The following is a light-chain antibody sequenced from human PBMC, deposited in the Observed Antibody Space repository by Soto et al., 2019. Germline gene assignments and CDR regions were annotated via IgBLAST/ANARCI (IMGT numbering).Light chain of an antibody. CDR3: SSYTSSSTRGVV. CDR1: SSDVGGYNY. Sequence: QYVLTQPASVSGSPGQSITISCTGTSSDVGGYNYVSWYQQHPGKAPKLMIYEVSNRPSGVCNRFSGSKSGNTASLTISGLQAEDEADYYCSSYTSSSTRGVVFGGGTKVTVL. CDR2: EVS. V-gene: IGLV2-14*01. J-gene: IGLJ2*01.